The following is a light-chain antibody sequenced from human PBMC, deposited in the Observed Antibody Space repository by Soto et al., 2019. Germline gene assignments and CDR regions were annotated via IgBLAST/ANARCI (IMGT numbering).Light chain of an antibody. J-gene: IGKJ1*01. V-gene: IGKV3-11*01. Sequence: PGERATLSCRASQSVSSYLAWYQQKPGQAPRLLIYDASNRATGIPARFSGSGSGTDFTLTISSLEPEDFAVYYCQQRSNWPPRTFGQGTKVEIK. CDR1: QSVSSY. CDR3: QQRSNWPPRT. CDR2: DAS.